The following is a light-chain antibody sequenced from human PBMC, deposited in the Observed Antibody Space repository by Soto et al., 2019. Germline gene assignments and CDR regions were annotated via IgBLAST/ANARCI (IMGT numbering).Light chain of an antibody. CDR2: DAS. CDR3: QQYQSYSRT. V-gene: IGKV1-5*01. CDR1: QSISSW. Sequence: DIQITQSPSTLSASVGDRVPITCRASQSISSWLAWYQQKPGKAPKLLIYDASSLESGVPSRFSGSGSGTEFTLTISSLKPDDFATYYCQQYQSYSRTFGQGTKVDI. J-gene: IGKJ1*01.